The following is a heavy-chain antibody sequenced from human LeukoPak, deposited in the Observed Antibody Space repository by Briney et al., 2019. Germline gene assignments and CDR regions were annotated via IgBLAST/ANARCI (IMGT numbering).Heavy chain of an antibody. CDR3: ARGNGYCSSTSCSTTPRDPLQH. CDR2: IYTGGNT. J-gene: IGHJ1*01. V-gene: IGHV3-66*01. Sequence: PGESLRLSCVASGFTFDTFAMSWVRQAPGKGLEWVSIIYTGGNTSYADSVKGRFTISRDNSKNTLYLQINSLRDDDTAVYYCARGNGYCSSTSCSTTPRDPLQHWGQGTLVTVSS. D-gene: IGHD2-2*01. CDR1: GFTFDTFA.